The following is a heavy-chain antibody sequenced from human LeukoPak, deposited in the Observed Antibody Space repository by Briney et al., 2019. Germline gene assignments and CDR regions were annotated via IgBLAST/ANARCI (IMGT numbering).Heavy chain of an antibody. Sequence: SVKVSCKASGGTFSSSAISWVRQAPGQGLEWMGGIIPIFGTANYAQKFQGRVTITADESTSTAYMELSSLRSEDTAVYYCLHVADKKGDYYYYYYMDVWGKGTTVTVSS. CDR2: IIPIFGTA. CDR1: GGTFSSSA. J-gene: IGHJ6*03. CDR3: LHVADKKGDYYYYYYMDV. V-gene: IGHV1-69*01. D-gene: IGHD1-26*01.